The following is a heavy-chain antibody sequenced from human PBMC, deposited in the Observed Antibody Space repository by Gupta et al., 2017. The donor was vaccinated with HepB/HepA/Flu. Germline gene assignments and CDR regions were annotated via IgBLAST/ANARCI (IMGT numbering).Heavy chain of an antibody. Sequence: EVQLVESGGGLVQPGGSLRLSCAASGFTVSSNYMSWVRQAPGKGLEWVSVIYSGGSTYYADSVKGRFTISRDNSRNTLYLQMNSLRAEDTAVYYCARVETTVTSSFDYWGQGTLVTVSS. CDR2: IYSGGST. D-gene: IGHD4-17*01. V-gene: IGHV3-66*01. J-gene: IGHJ4*02. CDR1: GFTVSSNY. CDR3: ARVETTVTSSFDY.